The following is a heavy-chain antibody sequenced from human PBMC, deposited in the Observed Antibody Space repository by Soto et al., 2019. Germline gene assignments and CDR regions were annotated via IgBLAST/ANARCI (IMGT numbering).Heavy chain of an antibody. V-gene: IGHV4-4*02. D-gene: IGHD1-26*01. CDR1: GGSISSSNW. CDR2: IYHSGST. Sequence: QVQLQESGPGLVKPSGTLSLTCAVSGGSISSSNWWSWVRQPQGKGLEWIGEIYHSGSTNYNPSLKRRVTISVDKSKNQFSLKLSSVTAADTAVYYWARVSGGYYYGMDVWGQGTTVTVSS. J-gene: IGHJ6*02. CDR3: ARVSGGYYYGMDV.